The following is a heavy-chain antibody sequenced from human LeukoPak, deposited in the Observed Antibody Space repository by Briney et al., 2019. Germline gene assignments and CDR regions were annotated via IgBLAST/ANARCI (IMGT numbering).Heavy chain of an antibody. CDR1: GLTVSSNY. D-gene: IGHD3-16*01. CDR3: ARDWGSGRDTFDI. CDR2: LYSGGST. Sequence: GGSLRLSCAASGLTVSSNYMSWVRQAPGKGLEWVSVLYSGGSTKYADSVRGRFTISRDNSKNTLYLQMNSLRAEDTAVYYCARDWGSGRDTFDIWGQGTMVTASS. J-gene: IGHJ3*02. V-gene: IGHV3-53*01.